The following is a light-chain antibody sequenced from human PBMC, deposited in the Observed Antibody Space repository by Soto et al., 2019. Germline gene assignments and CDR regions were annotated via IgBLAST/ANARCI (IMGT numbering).Light chain of an antibody. CDR2: DVN. J-gene: IGLJ3*02. CDR1: ISDVGSYKY. Sequence: QSALTQPRSVSGSPGQSVTISGTGTISDVGSYKYVSWYQHHPGKAHKLMIFDVNKRPSGVPDRFSGSNSGNAASLTISGLQPEDEADYFCCSFVDSDTVLFGGGTKVTVL. CDR3: CSFVDSDTVL. V-gene: IGLV2-11*01.